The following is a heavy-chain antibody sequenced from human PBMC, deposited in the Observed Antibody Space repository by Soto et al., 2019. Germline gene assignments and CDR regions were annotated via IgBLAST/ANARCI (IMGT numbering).Heavy chain of an antibody. J-gene: IGHJ6*03. CDR1: GFTVSSNY. D-gene: IGHD2-15*01. V-gene: IGHV3-53*04. CDR2: IYSGGST. CDR3: ASGGYCSGGSCYPRHYYYYYMDV. Sequence: PGGSLRLSCAASGFTVSSNYMSWVRQAPGKGLEWVSVIYSGGSTYYADSVKGRFTISRHNSKNTLYLQMNSLRAEDTAVYYCASGGYCSGGSCYPRHYYYYYMDVWGKGT.